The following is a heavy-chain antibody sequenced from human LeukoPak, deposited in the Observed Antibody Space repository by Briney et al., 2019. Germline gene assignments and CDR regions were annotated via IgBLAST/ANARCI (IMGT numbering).Heavy chain of an antibody. CDR1: GFTVSSNY. V-gene: IGHV3-53*01. D-gene: IGHD5-18*01. CDR3: ARDGTREYSYGYPYYYYGMDV. J-gene: IGHJ6*02. CDR2: IYSGGST. Sequence: GGSLRLSCAASGFTVSSNYMSWVRQAPGKGLEWVSVIYSGGSTYYADSVKGRFTISRDNSKNTLHLQMNSLRAEDTAVYYCARDGTREYSYGYPYYYYGMDVWGQGTTVTVSS.